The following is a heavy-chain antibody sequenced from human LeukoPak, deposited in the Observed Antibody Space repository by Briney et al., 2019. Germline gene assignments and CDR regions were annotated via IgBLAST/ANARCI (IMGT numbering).Heavy chain of an antibody. CDR1: GYTFSSFD. Sequence: GASVKVSCKASGYTFSSFDISWVRQAPGQGLEWMGWISGHNGNTKYAQTFEGRVTMTTDTSTSIPYMELRSLKSDDTAVYYCARAHSSGWYVGDYWGQGTLVTV. V-gene: IGHV1-18*01. D-gene: IGHD6-19*01. CDR3: ARAHSSGWYVGDY. CDR2: ISGHNGNT. J-gene: IGHJ4*02.